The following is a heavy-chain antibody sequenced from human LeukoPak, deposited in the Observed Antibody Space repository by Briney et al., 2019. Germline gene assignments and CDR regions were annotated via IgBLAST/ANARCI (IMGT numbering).Heavy chain of an antibody. J-gene: IGHJ4*02. V-gene: IGHV4-39*01. Sequence: SGTLSLTCTVSGGSISSSSYYWGWIRQPPGKGLEWIGSIYYSGSTYYNPSLKSRVTISVDTSKNQFSLKLSSVTAADTAVYYCARDQSGSYYSSLDYRGQGTLVTVSS. CDR2: IYYSGST. D-gene: IGHD1-26*01. CDR1: GGSISSSSYY. CDR3: ARDQSGSYYSSLDY.